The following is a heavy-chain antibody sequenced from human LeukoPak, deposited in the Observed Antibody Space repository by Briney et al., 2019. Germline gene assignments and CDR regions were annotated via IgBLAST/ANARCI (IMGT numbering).Heavy chain of an antibody. D-gene: IGHD1-26*01. CDR1: GFTFSSYA. V-gene: IGHV3-23*01. CDR2: ISGSGGST. CDR3: AKDRHRRVGATTGAFDI. Sequence: GGSLRLSCAASGFTFSSYAMSLVRQAPGKGLEWVSAISGSGGSTYYADSVKGRFTISRDNSKNTLYLQMNSLRAEDTAVYYCAKDRHRRVGATTGAFDIWGQGTMVTVSS. J-gene: IGHJ3*02.